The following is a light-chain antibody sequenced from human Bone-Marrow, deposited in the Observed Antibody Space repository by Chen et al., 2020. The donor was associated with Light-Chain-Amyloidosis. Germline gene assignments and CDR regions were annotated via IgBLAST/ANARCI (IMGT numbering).Light chain of an antibody. CDR2: RDT. Sequence: SYELTQPPSVSVSPGQTARIPCSGDDLPTKYAYWYQQKPGQAPVLVIHRDTERPSGISERFSGSSSGTTDTLTISGVQAEDEADYHCQSADSSGTYEVIVGGGTKLTVL. CDR3: QSADSSGTYEVI. V-gene: IGLV3-25*03. CDR1: DLPTKY. J-gene: IGLJ2*01.